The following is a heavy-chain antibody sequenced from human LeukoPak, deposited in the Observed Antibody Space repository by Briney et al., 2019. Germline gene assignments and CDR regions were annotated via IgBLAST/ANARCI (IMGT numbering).Heavy chain of an antibody. Sequence: RSGGSLRLSCAASGFTFSSSWMGWARQAPGKGLEWVANIKEDGSWKHYAVSVQGRFTISRDNAKNSLYLQMDSLRAEDTAVYYCARDRGWYHADSWGQGTLVTVSS. V-gene: IGHV3-7*01. CDR2: IKEDGSWK. CDR1: GFTFSSSW. J-gene: IGHJ4*02. CDR3: ARDRGWYHADS. D-gene: IGHD6-19*01.